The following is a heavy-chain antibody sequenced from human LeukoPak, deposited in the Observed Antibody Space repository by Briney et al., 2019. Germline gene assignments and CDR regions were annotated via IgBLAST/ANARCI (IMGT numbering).Heavy chain of an antibody. J-gene: IGHJ4*02. CDR3: ARVGYSSPFDY. CDR1: GFTFSNYW. CDR2: IKEDGSEK. Sequence: GGSLRLSCAASGFTFSNYWMTWVRQAPGKGLEWVANIKEDGSEKYYVDSVKGRFTISRDNAKNSLYLQMNSLRAEDTAVYYCARVGYSSPFDYWGQGTLVTVSS. D-gene: IGHD3-22*01. V-gene: IGHV3-7*01.